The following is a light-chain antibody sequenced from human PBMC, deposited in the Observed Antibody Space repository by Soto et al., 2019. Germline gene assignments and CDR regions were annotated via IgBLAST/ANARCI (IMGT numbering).Light chain of an antibody. CDR3: SSYTRSDTVV. Sequence: QSALTQPASVSGSPGQSITISCTGTSSDVGGYNYVSWYQQHPGKAPKLMIYEVSNRPSGVSTRFSGSKSGNTASLTISGLQAEDEADYSCSSYTRSDTVVFGGGTKPTVL. CDR2: EVS. J-gene: IGLJ2*01. CDR1: SSDVGGYNY. V-gene: IGLV2-14*01.